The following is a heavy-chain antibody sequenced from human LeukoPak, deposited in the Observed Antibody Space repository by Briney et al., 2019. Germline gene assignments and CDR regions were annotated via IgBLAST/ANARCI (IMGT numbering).Heavy chain of an antibody. J-gene: IGHJ4*02. Sequence: GGSLRLSCAASGFTFDDYGMSWVRQAPGKGLEWVSGISWNGGTTGFADSVRGRFTISRDNAKNSLYLQMNSLRAEDAALYYCARDYCSGGSCYGGHDYWGQGTLVTVSS. CDR3: ARDYCSGGSCYGGHDY. D-gene: IGHD2-15*01. CDR2: ISWNGGTT. CDR1: GFTFDDYG. V-gene: IGHV3-20*04.